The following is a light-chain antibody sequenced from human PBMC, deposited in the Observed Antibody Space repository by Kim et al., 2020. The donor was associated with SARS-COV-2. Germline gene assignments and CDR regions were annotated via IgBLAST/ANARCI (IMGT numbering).Light chain of an antibody. J-gene: IGKJ1*01. CDR1: RSLVHSDGNTY. CDR2: KVS. Sequence: DVVMTQSPLSLPVTLGQPASISCRSSRSLVHSDGNTYLNWSQQRPGQSPRRLFYKVSNRDSGVPDRFSGSGSGTDFTLKISRVEAGDVGVYYCMQGTHWPRTLGEGTKVGIK. V-gene: IGKV2-30*02. CDR3: MQGTHWPRT.